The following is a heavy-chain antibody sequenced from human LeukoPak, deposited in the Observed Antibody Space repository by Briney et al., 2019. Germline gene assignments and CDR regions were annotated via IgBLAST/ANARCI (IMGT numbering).Heavy chain of an antibody. CDR1: GFTFSSYS. V-gene: IGHV3-21*01. J-gene: IGHJ6*02. CDR3: AGSSGSYYAEYYYYGMDV. CDR2: ISSSSSYI. D-gene: IGHD1-26*01. Sequence: PGGSLRLSCAASGFTFSSYSMNWVRQAPGKGLEWVSSISSSSSYIYYADSVKGRFTISRDNAKNSLYLQMNSLSAEDTAVYYCAGSSGSYYAEYYYYGMDVWGQGTTVTVSS.